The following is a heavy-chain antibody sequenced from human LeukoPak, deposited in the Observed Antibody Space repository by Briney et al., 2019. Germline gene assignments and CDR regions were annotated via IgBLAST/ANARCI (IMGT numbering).Heavy chain of an antibody. D-gene: IGHD3-3*01. Sequence: GGSLRLSRAASGFTFSDHYMSWIRQAPGKGLEWIAYIDTSGRSVYYGDYMKGRFTISRDNAKSSLYLQMNSLSAEDTAVYHCARTRGSGYLYYFDSWGQGTLVTVSS. CDR1: GFTFSDHY. CDR3: ARTRGSGYLYYFDS. V-gene: IGHV3-11*01. J-gene: IGHJ4*02. CDR2: IDTSGRSV.